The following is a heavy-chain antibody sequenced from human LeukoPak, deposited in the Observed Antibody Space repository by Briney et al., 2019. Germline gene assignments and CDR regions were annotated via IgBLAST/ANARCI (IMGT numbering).Heavy chain of an antibody. CDR2: IYLGDFGI. Sequence: GESLKISCKGSGDSFANYWIGWVRQMPGKGLEWMGIIYLGDFGIRYSPSFQGQVTISADKSISTVYLQWSSLKASDTAMYYCARNSGTENNFDYWGQGTLVTVSS. D-gene: IGHD1-26*01. CDR1: GDSFANYW. J-gene: IGHJ4*02. CDR3: ARNSGTENNFDY. V-gene: IGHV5-51*01.